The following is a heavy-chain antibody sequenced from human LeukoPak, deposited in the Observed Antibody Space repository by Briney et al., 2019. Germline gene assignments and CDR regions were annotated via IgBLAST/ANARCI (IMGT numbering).Heavy chain of an antibody. CDR1: GGSFSGYY. CDR3: AREGVRRYYYYGMDV. J-gene: IGHJ6*02. CDR2: INHSGST. V-gene: IGHV4-34*01. Sequence: PSETLSLTCAVYGGSFSGYYWSWIRQPPGKGLEWIGEINHSGSTNYNPSLKSRVTISVDTSKNQFSLKLSSVTAADTAVYYCAREGVRRYYYYGMDVWGQGTTVTVSS. D-gene: IGHD3-10*01.